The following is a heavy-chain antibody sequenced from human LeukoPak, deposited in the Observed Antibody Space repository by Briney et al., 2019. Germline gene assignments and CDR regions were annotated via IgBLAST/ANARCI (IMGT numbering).Heavy chain of an antibody. J-gene: IGHJ5*02. CDR3: AGGWEPYDYFFDP. CDR2: ISAYNGNT. D-gene: IGHD5-12*01. V-gene: IGHV1-18*04. Sequence: GASVKVSCKASGYTFTSYYMHWVRQAPGQGREWMGWISAYNGNTNYAQKLQGRVTMTTDTSTSTAYIELSGLRSEDTAIYYCAGGWEPYDYFFDPWGQGTLVIVSS. CDR1: GYTFTSYY.